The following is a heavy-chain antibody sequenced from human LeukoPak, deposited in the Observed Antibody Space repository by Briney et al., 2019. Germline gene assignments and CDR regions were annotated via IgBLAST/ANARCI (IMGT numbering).Heavy chain of an antibody. CDR2: IYHSGST. CDR3: ARDQDHYGSGSYFNWFDL. D-gene: IGHD3-10*01. V-gene: IGHV4-4*02. Sequence: PSGTLSLTCAVSGGSISSSNWWSWVRQPPGKGLEWIGEIYHSGSTYYNPSLKSRVTISVDTSKNQFSLKLSSVTAADTAVYYCARDQDHYGSGSYFNWFDLWGQGTLVTVSS. J-gene: IGHJ5*02. CDR1: GGSISSSNW.